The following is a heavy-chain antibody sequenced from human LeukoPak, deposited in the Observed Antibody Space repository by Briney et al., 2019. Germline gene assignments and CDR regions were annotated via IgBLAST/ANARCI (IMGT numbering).Heavy chain of an antibody. Sequence: GGSLRLSCAASGFTFSSYGMHWVRQAPGKGLEWVAVIWYDGSNKYYADSVKGRFTISRDNSKNTLDLQMNSLRAEDTAVYYCARFGGSGSFYFDFRGQGTLVTVSS. V-gene: IGHV3-33*01. CDR1: GFTFSSYG. CDR2: IWYDGSNK. D-gene: IGHD3-10*01. CDR3: ARFGGSGSFYFDF. J-gene: IGHJ4*02.